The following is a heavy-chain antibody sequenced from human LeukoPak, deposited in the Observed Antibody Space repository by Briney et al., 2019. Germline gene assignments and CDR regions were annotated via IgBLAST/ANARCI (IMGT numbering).Heavy chain of an antibody. CDR1: GGSISSGGYY. CDR2: IYYSGST. D-gene: IGHD1-26*01. CDR3: ARYGSGVGATNWFDP. J-gene: IGHJ5*02. Sequence: PSETLSLTCTVSGGSISSGGYYWCWIRQHPGKGLEWIGYIYYSGSTYYNPSLKSRVTISVDTSKNQFSLKLSSVTAADTAVYYCARYGSGVGATNWFDPWGQGTLVTVSS. V-gene: IGHV4-31*03.